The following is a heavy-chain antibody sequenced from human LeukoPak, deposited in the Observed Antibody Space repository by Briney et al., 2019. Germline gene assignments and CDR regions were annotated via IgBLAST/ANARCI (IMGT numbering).Heavy chain of an antibody. Sequence: GGSLRPSCAASGFTFSSYAMHWARQAPGKGLEWVAVISYDGSNKYYADSVKGRFTISRDNSKNTLYLQMNSLRAEDTAVYYCARAGYSSSWYEKGAFDIWGQGTMVTVSS. CDR1: GFTFSSYA. CDR2: ISYDGSNK. V-gene: IGHV3-30-3*01. CDR3: ARAGYSSSWYEKGAFDI. D-gene: IGHD6-13*01. J-gene: IGHJ3*02.